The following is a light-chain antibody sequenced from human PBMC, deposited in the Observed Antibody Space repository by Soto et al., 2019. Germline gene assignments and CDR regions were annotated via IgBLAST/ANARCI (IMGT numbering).Light chain of an antibody. CDR3: QQYNSWPPIT. CDR1: ESVSSN. V-gene: IGKV3-15*01. Sequence: DIEMTQSPATLSVSPGERATLSCRASESVSSNLAWYQQRPGQAPRLVIYGASTRATGIPARFSGGGSGTEFTLTISSLQSEDFAVYYCQQYNSWPPITFGQGTRLEIK. CDR2: GAS. J-gene: IGKJ5*01.